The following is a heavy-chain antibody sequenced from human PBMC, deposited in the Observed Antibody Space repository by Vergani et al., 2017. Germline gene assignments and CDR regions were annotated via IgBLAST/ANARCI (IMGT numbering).Heavy chain of an antibody. Sequence: QVQLVQSGAEVKKPGASVKVSCKASGYTFTSYAMHWVRQAPGQRLEWMGWINAGNGNTKYSQKFQGRVTITRDTSASTAYMELSSLRSEDTAVYYCARCHREYYYYYGMDVWGQGTTVTVSS. CDR1: GYTFTSYA. CDR2: INAGNGNT. D-gene: IGHD1-14*01. V-gene: IGHV1-3*01. CDR3: ARCHREYYYYYGMDV. J-gene: IGHJ6*02.